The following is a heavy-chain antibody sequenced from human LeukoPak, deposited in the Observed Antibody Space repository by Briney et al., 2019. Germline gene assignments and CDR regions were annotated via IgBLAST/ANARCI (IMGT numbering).Heavy chain of an antibody. Sequence: PGGSLRLSSAASGFTFNTYTMNWVRQAPGKGLEWVSSITSSLSYISYAESVKGRFTISRDNTMNSLSLQMHSLRAEDTAVYYCARDFGRTSDWQPRLYYGMDVWGQGTTVTVSS. J-gene: IGHJ6*02. CDR2: ITSSLSYI. CDR3: ARDFGRTSDWQPRLYYGMDV. D-gene: IGHD2-2*01. V-gene: IGHV3-21*01. CDR1: GFTFNTYT.